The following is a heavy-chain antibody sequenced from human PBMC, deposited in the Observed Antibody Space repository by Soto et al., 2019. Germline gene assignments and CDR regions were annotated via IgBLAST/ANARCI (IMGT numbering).Heavy chain of an antibody. CDR1: GFTFSSYG. J-gene: IGHJ3*02. CDR2: IWYDGSNK. CDR3: AVFRSINDAFEI. V-gene: IGHV3-33*01. Sequence: GGSLRLSCAASGFTFSSYGMHWVRQAPGKGLEWVAVIWYDGSNKYYADSAKGRFTISRDNSKNTLYLQMNSLRAEDTAVYYCAVFRSINDAFEIWGQGTMVTVSS. D-gene: IGHD3-10*01.